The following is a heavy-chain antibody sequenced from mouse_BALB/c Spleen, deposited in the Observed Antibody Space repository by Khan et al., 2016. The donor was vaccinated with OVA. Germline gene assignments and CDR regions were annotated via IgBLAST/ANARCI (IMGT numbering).Heavy chain of an antibody. J-gene: IGHJ2*01. Sequence: EVQLQESGPGLVKPSQSLSLTCTVTGYSITSVYVRYLIRQFPGNKLEWMGYISYSGSTNYNPSLKSRISFTGDTSKNQFFLQLNSVTTEDTATYCCARKARIKYWGQGTTLTVSS. V-gene: IGHV3-2*02. D-gene: IGHD3-2*02. CDR1: GYSITSVYV. CDR3: ARKARIKY. CDR2: ISYSGST.